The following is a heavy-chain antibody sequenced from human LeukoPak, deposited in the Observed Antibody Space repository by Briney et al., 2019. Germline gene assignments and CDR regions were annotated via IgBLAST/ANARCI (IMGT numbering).Heavy chain of an antibody. Sequence: AGGSLRLSCAASGFTFSSYSMNWVRQAPGKGLEWVSVIYSGGSTYYADSVKGRFTISRDNSENTLYLQMNSLRAEDTAVYYCARDLEDCSGGSCYSWFDPWGQGTLVTVSS. CDR2: IYSGGST. CDR1: GFTFSSYS. D-gene: IGHD2-15*01. J-gene: IGHJ5*02. CDR3: ARDLEDCSGGSCYSWFDP. V-gene: IGHV3-66*02.